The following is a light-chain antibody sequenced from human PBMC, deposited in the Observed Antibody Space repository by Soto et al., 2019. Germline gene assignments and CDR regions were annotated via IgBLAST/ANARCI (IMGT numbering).Light chain of an antibody. CDR2: GAF. J-gene: IGKJ1*01. Sequence: EIVLTQSPGTLSLSPGERATFSCRASQSVSSNYLAWYQQKPGQAPRLLIYGAFKRETGIPERFSGSGAGTECTLTISRMEPEDFAVYCCQQYGSSPRTFGQGTKVDIK. CDR3: QQYGSSPRT. V-gene: IGKV3-20*01. CDR1: QSVSSNY.